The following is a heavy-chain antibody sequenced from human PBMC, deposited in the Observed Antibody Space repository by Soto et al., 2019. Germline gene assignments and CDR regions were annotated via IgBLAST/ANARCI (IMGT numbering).Heavy chain of an antibody. J-gene: IGHJ4*02. CDR3: ARLYSSAADSEY. D-gene: IGHD6-13*01. CDR2: ISAYNGNT. Sequence: QVQLVQSGAEVKKPGASVKVSCKASGYTFTSYGISWVRQAPGQGLEWMGWISAYNGNTNYAQKLQGRVTLTTDTSTSTAYMELIILISDDTVVYYCARLYSSAADSEYWGQGTLVTVSS. CDR1: GYTFTSYG. V-gene: IGHV1-18*01.